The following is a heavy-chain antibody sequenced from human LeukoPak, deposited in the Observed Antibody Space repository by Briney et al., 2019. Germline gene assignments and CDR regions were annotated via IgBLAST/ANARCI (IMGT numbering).Heavy chain of an antibody. V-gene: IGHV4-34*01. CDR1: GGSHSGYY. CDR3: ALRRYSYGSLAEETYYFDY. CDR2: INHSGST. D-gene: IGHD5-18*01. J-gene: IGHJ4*02. Sequence: SETLSLTCAVYGGSHSGYYWSWIRQPPGKELEGIGGINHSGSTNYNPSLTSQVPLSIATSKNQSSLKLSSVTAADTAVYYCALRRYSYGSLAEETYYFDYWGQGTLVTVSS.